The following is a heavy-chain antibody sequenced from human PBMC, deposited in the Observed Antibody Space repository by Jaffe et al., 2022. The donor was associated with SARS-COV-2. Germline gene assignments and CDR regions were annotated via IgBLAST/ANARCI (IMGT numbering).Heavy chain of an antibody. V-gene: IGHV3-7*01. CDR3: ARDSAGALDY. J-gene: IGHJ4*02. Sequence: EVQLVESGGGLVQPGGSLSLSCPASGFTFSTYWMAWVRQAPGKGLEWVANIDRDGSRTHYVDSVKGRFTISRDNAKNSLYLQMNSLRAEDTGVYFCARDSAGALDYWGQGTLVTVSS. CDR1: GFTFSTYW. CDR2: IDRDGSRT. D-gene: IGHD2-21*01.